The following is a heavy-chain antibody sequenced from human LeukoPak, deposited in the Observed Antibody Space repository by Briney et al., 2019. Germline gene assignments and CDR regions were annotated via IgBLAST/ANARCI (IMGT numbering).Heavy chain of an antibody. V-gene: IGHV1-69*06. CDR3: ARGRPTTSIATAGVNWFDP. Sequence: SVKVSCKASGYTFTSYDINWVRQAPGQGLEWMGGIIPIFGTANYAQKFQGRVTITADKSTSTAYMELSSLRSEDTAVYYCARGRPTTSIATAGVNWFDPWGQGTLVTVSS. J-gene: IGHJ5*02. CDR1: GYTFTSYD. D-gene: IGHD6-13*01. CDR2: IIPIFGTA.